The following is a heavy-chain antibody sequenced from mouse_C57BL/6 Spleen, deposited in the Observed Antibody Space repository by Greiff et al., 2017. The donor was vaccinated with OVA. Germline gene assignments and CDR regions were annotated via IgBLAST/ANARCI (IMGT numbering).Heavy chain of an antibody. Sequence: LVESGAELARPGASVKLSCKASGYTFTSYGISWVKQRTGQGLEWIGEIYPRSGNTYYNEKFKGKATLTADKSSSTAYMELRSLTSEDSAVYFCATYGSTPGYFDYWGQGTTLTVSS. CDR1: GYTFTSYG. J-gene: IGHJ2*01. CDR3: ATYGSTPGYFDY. CDR2: IYPRSGNT. D-gene: IGHD1-1*01. V-gene: IGHV1-81*01.